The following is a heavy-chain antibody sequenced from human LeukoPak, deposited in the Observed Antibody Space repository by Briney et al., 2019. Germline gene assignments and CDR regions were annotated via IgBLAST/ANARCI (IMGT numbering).Heavy chain of an antibody. CDR3: ARELYYDSSGYGH. D-gene: IGHD3-22*01. Sequence: PGGSLRLSCAASGFTFSSYGMHWVRQAPGKGLEWVAFIRYDGSNKYYADSVKGRFTISRDNSKNTLYLQMNSLRAEDTAVYYCARELYYDSSGYGHWGQGTLVTVSS. CDR2: IRYDGSNK. J-gene: IGHJ4*02. V-gene: IGHV3-30*02. CDR1: GFTFSSYG.